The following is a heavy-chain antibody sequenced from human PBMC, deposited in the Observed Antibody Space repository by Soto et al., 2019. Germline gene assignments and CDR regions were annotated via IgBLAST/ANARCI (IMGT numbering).Heavy chain of an antibody. CDR3: ARADRTLVTSYSLDV. D-gene: IGHD2-21*02. CDR1: GGSFSGYY. J-gene: IGHJ6*02. CDR2: INHSGTI. Sequence: SETLSLTCAVYGGSFSGYYWTWIRQPPGKGLEWIGEINHSGTINFNPSLKSRLTISLDTSKKHFSLKLSSVTDAGTAAYYCARADRTLVTSYSLDVWGQGTTVT. V-gene: IGHV4-34*01.